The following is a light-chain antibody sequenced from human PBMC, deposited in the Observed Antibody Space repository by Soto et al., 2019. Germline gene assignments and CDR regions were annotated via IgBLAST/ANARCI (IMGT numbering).Light chain of an antibody. J-gene: IGKJ1*01. CDR1: QSFSSY. CDR2: DAS. Sequence: EIVLTQSPGTLSLSPGERATLSCRASQSFSSYLAWYQQKPGQAPRLLIYDASNRATGIPARFSGSGSGTDFTLTISSLEPEDFAVYYCQQYNTSPWTFGQGTKVDI. V-gene: IGKV3-11*01. CDR3: QQYNTSPWT.